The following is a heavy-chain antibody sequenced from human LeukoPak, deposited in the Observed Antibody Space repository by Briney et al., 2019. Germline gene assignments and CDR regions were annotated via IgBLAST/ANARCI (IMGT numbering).Heavy chain of an antibody. J-gene: IGHJ6*02. D-gene: IGHD3-22*01. V-gene: IGHV1-2*02. CDR3: AKVIHEYDSGSSWYSYYGMDV. CDR2: INPNSGGT. Sequence: ASVKVSCKASGYTFTGYYMHWVRQAPGQGLEWMGWINPNSGGTNYAQKFQGRVTMTRDTSISTAYMELSRLRSDDTAVYYCAKVIHEYDSGSSWYSYYGMDVWGQGTTVTVSS. CDR1: GYTFTGYY.